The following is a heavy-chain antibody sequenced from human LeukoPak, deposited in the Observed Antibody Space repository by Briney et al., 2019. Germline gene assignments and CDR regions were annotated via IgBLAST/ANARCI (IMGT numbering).Heavy chain of an antibody. CDR1: GFTFSSYA. Sequence: PGGSLRLSCAASGFTFSSYAMSWVRQAPGKGLEWVGRIKSKTDGGTTDYAAPVKGRFTISRDDSKNTLYLQMNSLKTEDTAVYYCTTASILFLARGYSYPYWGQGTLVTVSS. D-gene: IGHD5-18*01. J-gene: IGHJ4*02. CDR2: IKSKTDGGTT. V-gene: IGHV3-15*01. CDR3: TTASILFLARGYSYPY.